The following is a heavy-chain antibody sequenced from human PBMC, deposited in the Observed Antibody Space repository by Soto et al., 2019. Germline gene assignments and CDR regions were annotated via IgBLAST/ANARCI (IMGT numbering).Heavy chain of an antibody. Sequence: EVQVVESGGGLVKPGGSLRLACAASGFSFNTYTMDWVRQAPGKGLEWVSSISGSGSDIFYADSVKGRFTISRDNSRNSVYLEMKCKRGEYTDVYYWGSDETVAGKNAYDGMDVWGQGTNFTVAS. J-gene: IGHJ6*02. V-gene: IGHV3-21*01. CDR1: GFSFNTYT. CDR2: ISGSGSDI. D-gene: IGHD6-19*01. CDR3: GSDETVAGKNAYDGMDV.